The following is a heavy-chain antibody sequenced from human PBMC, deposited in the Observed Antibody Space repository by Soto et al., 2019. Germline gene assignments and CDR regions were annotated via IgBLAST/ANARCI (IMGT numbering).Heavy chain of an antibody. Sequence: QVQLQESGPGLVKPSETLSLSCTVSGGSISSYHWSWIRQTPGKGLEWIGYVHYSWGSNYNPSLKSRGAISLDPSKSQFSLKLTSVTATDPAVYYCARQGFGALPGLVDVWGQGTTVTVSS. D-gene: IGHD3-10*01. CDR3: ARQGFGALPGLVDV. CDR2: VHYSWGS. J-gene: IGHJ6*02. V-gene: IGHV4-59*08. CDR1: GGSISSYH.